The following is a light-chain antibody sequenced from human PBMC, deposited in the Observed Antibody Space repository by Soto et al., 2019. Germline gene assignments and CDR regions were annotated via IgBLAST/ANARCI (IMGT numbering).Light chain of an antibody. Sequence: QSVLTQPPSVSGAPGQTVTISCTGSSSHIGAGFDVHWYQQLPGTAPKVFIYGNSNRPSGVPDRFSGSKSGTSASLAITGLQAEDEADYYCQSYDTSLRDWVFGGGTQLTVL. CDR3: QSYDTSLRDWV. CDR2: GNS. V-gene: IGLV1-40*01. CDR1: SSHIGAGFD. J-gene: IGLJ3*02.